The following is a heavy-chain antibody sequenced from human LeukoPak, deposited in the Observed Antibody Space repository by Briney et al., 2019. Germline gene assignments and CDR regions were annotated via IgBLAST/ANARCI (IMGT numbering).Heavy chain of an antibody. CDR2: VNYIGRT. CDR3: AIRLTTSRLATATTWFDP. V-gene: IGHV4-34*01. CDR1: GESFDKFY. Sequence: SETLSLTYAVYGESFDKFYWNGIRHCPGKGLEWLGEVNYIGRTNYNPALESRIALSADASKIQFSLRLTSLTAADTAVYYCAIRLTTSRLATATTWFDPWGQGTLVSVSS. J-gene: IGHJ5*02. D-gene: IGHD1-1*01.